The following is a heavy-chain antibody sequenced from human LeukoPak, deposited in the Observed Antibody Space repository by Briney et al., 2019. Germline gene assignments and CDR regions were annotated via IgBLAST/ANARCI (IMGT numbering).Heavy chain of an antibody. V-gene: IGHV3-30-3*01. D-gene: IGHD3-3*01. CDR1: GFTFSSYA. CDR3: AKGITIFGVVIADDAFDI. J-gene: IGHJ3*02. CDR2: ISYDGSNK. Sequence: PGGSLRLSCAASGFTFSSYAMHWVRQAPGKGLEWVAVISYDGSNKYYADSVKGRFTISRDNSKNTLYLQMNSLRAEDTAVYYCAKGITIFGVVIADDAFDIWGQGTMVTVSS.